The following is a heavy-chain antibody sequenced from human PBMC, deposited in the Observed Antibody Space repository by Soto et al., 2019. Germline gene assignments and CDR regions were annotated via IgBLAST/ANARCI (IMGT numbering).Heavy chain of an antibody. J-gene: IGHJ2*01. CDR2: LSTSGRT. Sequence: SETLSLTCTVSGDSIGNFYWSWIRQPAGKGLESIGRLSTSGRTNYSPSLQSRVTMSLDTSKNRFSLRLTSVSAADTAVYFCARGMGRYFDLWARGTLVTVSP. CDR1: GDSIGNFY. CDR3: ARGMGRYFDL. D-gene: IGHD2-8*01. V-gene: IGHV4-4*07.